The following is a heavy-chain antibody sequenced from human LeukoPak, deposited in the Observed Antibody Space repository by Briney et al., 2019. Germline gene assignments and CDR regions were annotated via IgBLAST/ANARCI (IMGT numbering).Heavy chain of an antibody. V-gene: IGHV3-23*01. CDR1: GFTFSSYA. CDR2: ISGSGGST. J-gene: IGHJ4*02. Sequence: PGGSLRLSCAASGFTFSSYAMSWVRQAPGKGLEWVSAISGSGGSTYYADSVKGRFTISRDNPKNTLYLQMNSLRAEDTAVYYCARERYYYDSTYYYVKYFDYWGQGTLVTVSS. CDR3: ARERYYYDSTYYYVKYFDY. D-gene: IGHD3-22*01.